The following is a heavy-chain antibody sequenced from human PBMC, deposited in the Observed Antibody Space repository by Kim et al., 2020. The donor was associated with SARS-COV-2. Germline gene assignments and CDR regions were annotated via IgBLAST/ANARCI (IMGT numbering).Heavy chain of an antibody. V-gene: IGHV3-33*01. Sequence: GGSLRLSCAASGFRFSTFGMHWVRQVPGKGLESVAVIWSDGIAKYYTDSVKGRFTISRDDSKNTVFLQMNSLRAEDTAVYYCVRSRRGFDTWGQGTMVTVSS. CDR3: VRSRRGFDT. J-gene: IGHJ3*02. CDR1: GFRFSTFG. CDR2: IWSDGIAK.